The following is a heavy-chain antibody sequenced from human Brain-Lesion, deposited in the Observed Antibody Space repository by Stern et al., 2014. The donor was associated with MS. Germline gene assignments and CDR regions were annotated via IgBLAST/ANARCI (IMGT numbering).Heavy chain of an antibody. CDR1: GGSISSGGYY. D-gene: IGHD2-2*01. Sequence: QLQLQESGPGLVKPSQTLSLSCTVSGGSISSGGYYWSWIRQPAGKGLEWIGRIFNSGSTSYNPSLKSRVTISIDTSKNQFSRRLNSMTAADTAVYYCARGRVVPGFQYYATDVWGQGTTVIVSS. CDR2: IFNSGST. V-gene: IGHV4-61*02. J-gene: IGHJ6*02. CDR3: ARGRVVPGFQYYATDV.